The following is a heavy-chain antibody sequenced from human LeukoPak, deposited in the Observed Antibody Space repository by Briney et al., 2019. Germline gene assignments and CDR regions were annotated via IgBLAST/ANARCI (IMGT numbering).Heavy chain of an antibody. D-gene: IGHD3-22*01. CDR2: IGSSGRTI. CDR1: GFTFSDYY. CDR3: ARRGYYDSSGYDY. V-gene: IGHV3-11*04. J-gene: IGHJ4*02. Sequence: GGSLRLSCAASGFTFSDYYMSWIRQAPGKGLEWVSYIGSSGRTIYYADSVKGRFTISRDDAKNSLYLQMNSLRAEDTAVYYCARRGYYDSSGYDYWGQGTLVTVSS.